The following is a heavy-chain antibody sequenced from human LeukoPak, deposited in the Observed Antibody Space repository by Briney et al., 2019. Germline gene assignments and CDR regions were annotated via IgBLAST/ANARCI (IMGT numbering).Heavy chain of an antibody. CDR2: ISYDGSNK. J-gene: IGHJ4*02. D-gene: IGHD2-2*01. Sequence: GRSLRLSCAASGFTFSSYGMHWVRQAPGKGLEWVAVISYDGSNKYYADSVKGRFTISRDNSKNTLYLQMNSLRAEDTAVYYCARVSIASWYVSYWGQGTLVTVSS. CDR1: GFTFSSYG. CDR3: ARVSIASWYVSY. V-gene: IGHV3-30*03.